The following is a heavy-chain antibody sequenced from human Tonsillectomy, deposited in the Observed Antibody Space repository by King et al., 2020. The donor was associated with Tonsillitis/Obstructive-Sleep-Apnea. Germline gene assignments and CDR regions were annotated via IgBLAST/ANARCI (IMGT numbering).Heavy chain of an antibody. CDR3: TRVGTGGRYSYDI. CDR2: IRSKTYGGTT. V-gene: IGHV3-49*04. CDR1: GFTFREYG. Sequence: QLVQSGGGLEQPGRSLRLSCTVSGFTFREYGMSWVRQAPGKGLEWVGFIRSKTYGGTTEYAASVKGRFTISRDESKSIAYVQMNSLKTEDTAVYYCTRVGTGGRYSYDIWGQXTMVTVSS. D-gene: IGHD1-26*01. J-gene: IGHJ3*02.